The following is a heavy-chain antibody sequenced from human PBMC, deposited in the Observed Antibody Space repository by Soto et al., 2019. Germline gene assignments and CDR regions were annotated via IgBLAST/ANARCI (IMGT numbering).Heavy chain of an antibody. J-gene: IGHJ4*02. Sequence: PGGSLRLSCAASGFTFSDYYMHWVRQAPGKGLEWVAVVSHDGRNTHYADSVKGRFTISRDSSKDTVSLEMTSLRAEDTAVYYCAKGGRQWLVTSDFNYWGQGALVTVSS. V-gene: IGHV3-30*18. CDR1: GFTFSDYY. CDR2: VSHDGRNT. D-gene: IGHD6-19*01. CDR3: AKGGRQWLVTSDFNY.